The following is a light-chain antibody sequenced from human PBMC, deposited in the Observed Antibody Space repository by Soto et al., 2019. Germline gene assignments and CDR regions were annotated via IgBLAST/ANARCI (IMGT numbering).Light chain of an antibody. CDR3: SHYTSWPYT. J-gene: IGKJ2*01. CDR1: QSVGSN. V-gene: IGKV3-15*01. Sequence: EIVMTQSPATLSVSPAERASLSCRASQSVGSNLAWYQQTAGQPPRLLIYGASTRATGISARFSGSGSGTDYTLTISSLQFEDFAVYSCSHYTSWPYTFGQGTKLEIK. CDR2: GAS.